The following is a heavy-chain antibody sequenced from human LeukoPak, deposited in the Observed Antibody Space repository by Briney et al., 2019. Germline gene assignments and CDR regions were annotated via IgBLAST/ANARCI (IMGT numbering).Heavy chain of an antibody. CDR1: GGSFSGYY. CDR3: ARTPPRVGATRSYYYYGMDV. Sequence: SETLSLTCAVYGGSFSGYYWSWIRQPPGKGLEWIGEINHSGSTNYNPSLKSRVTISVDTSKNQFSLKLSSVTAADTAVYYCARTPPRVGATRSYYYYGMDVWGQGTTVTVSS. V-gene: IGHV4-34*01. J-gene: IGHJ6*02. D-gene: IGHD1-26*01. CDR2: INHSGST.